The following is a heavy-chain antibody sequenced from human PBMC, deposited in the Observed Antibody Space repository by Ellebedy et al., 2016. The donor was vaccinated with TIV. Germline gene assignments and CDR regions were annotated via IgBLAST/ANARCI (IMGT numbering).Heavy chain of an antibody. CDR1: GFTFSSYG. CDR3: AKDMRRPWIQLWFPGDAFDI. V-gene: IGHV3-30*18. CDR2: ISYDGSNK. J-gene: IGHJ3*02. D-gene: IGHD5-18*01. Sequence: GESLKISXAASGFTFSSYGMHWVRQAPGKGLEWVAVISYDGSNKYYADSVKGRFTISRDNSKNTLYLQMNSLRAEDTAVYYCAKDMRRPWIQLWFPGDAFDIWGQGTMVTVSS.